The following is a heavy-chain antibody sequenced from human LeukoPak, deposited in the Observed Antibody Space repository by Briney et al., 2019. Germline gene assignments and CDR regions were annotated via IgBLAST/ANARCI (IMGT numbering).Heavy chain of an antibody. CDR1: GYSISSGYY. CDR3: ARYRGTSTSGSFYFDY. Sequence: SETLSLTCTVAGYSISSGYYWTWIRQPPGQALEWIATINHGGSTYYKPSLNSRVSISVDTSKNQFSLKLSAVAAADTAVYYCARYRGTSTSGSFYFDYWGPGTLVTASS. D-gene: IGHD3-10*01. J-gene: IGHJ4*02. CDR2: INHGGST. V-gene: IGHV4-38-2*02.